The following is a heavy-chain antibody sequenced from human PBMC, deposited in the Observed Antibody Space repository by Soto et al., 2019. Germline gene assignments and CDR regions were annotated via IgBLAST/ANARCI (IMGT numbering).Heavy chain of an antibody. Sequence: GGSLRLSCAASGFTFSSHDMHWVRQATGKGLEWVSAITTAADTYYPGSEKGRFTISRENAKNSLYLQMTSLIAEDTAIYYCARVQYDAYDIWGQGTMVTVSS. V-gene: IGHV3-13*01. CDR3: ARVQYDAYDI. CDR1: GFTFSSHD. CDR2: ITTAADT. D-gene: IGHD4-4*01. J-gene: IGHJ3*02.